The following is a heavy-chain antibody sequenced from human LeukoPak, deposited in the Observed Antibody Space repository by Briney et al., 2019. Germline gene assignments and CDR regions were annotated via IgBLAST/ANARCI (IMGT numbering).Heavy chain of an antibody. J-gene: IGHJ4*02. V-gene: IGHV3-7*01. CDR2: IKQDGSEK. CDR3: ARDAPNHYFGYFDY. CDR1: GFTFSSYW. D-gene: IGHD2/OR15-2a*01. Sequence: GGSLRLSCAASGFTFSSYWMSWVRQAPGKGLEWVANIKQDGSEKYYADSVKGRFTISRDNSKNTLYLQMNSLRAEDTAVYYCARDAPNHYFGYFDYWGQGTLVTVSS.